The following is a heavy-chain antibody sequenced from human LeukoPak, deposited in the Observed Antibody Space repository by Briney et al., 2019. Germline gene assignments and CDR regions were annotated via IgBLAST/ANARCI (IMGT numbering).Heavy chain of an antibody. V-gene: IGHV3-7*01. J-gene: IGHJ4*02. D-gene: IGHD4-17*01. CDR2: IKPDGSDS. CDR1: GFTFSAFW. CDR3: ARLFGGVTTFDY. Sequence: GGSLRLSCAASGFTFSAFWMSWVRQGPGKGLEWVASIKPDGSDSHHVDSVMGRFTISRDNAKNLLYLQMNSLSAEDTGVYYCARLFGGVTTFDYWGQGALVTVSS.